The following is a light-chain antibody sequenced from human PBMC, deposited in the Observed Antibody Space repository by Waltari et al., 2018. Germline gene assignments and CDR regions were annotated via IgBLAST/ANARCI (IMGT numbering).Light chain of an antibody. CDR3: QHYVRLPAT. J-gene: IGKJ1*01. Sequence: EVVLTQSPGTLSLSPGERATLSCRASQSVSRALACYQQTPGQAPRLLIYGASSRATGIPDRFSGSGSGTDFSLTISRLEPADSAMYYCQHYVRLPATFGQGTKVEIK. V-gene: IGKV3-20*01. CDR2: GAS. CDR1: QSVSRA.